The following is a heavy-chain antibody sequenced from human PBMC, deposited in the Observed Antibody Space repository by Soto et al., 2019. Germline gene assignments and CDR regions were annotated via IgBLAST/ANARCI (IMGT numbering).Heavy chain of an antibody. Sequence: GESLKISCKGSGYSFTSYWISWVRQMPGKGLEWMGRIDPSDSYTNYSPSFQGHVTISADKSISTAYLQWSSLKASDTAMYYCARHNTPHYCSSTGCYRYYYGMDVWGQGTTVTVSS. V-gene: IGHV5-10-1*01. CDR2: IDPSDSYT. CDR3: ARHNTPHYCSSTGCYRYYYGMDV. D-gene: IGHD2-2*01. CDR1: GYSFTSYW. J-gene: IGHJ6*02.